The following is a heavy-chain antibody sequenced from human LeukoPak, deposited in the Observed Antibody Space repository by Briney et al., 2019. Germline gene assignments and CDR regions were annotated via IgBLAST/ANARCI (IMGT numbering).Heavy chain of an antibody. CDR1: GGSISYYY. Sequence: SETLSLTCTVSGGSISYYYWSWIRQSPGKGLEWIGYIYYSGTTNYNPSLKSRVTISVDTSKNQFSLQLRSVTAAETAVYYCAREDPQTTVPEGMDVWGQGTTVTVSS. D-gene: IGHD4-17*01. CDR3: AREDPQTTVPEGMDV. J-gene: IGHJ6*02. V-gene: IGHV4-59*01. CDR2: IYYSGTT.